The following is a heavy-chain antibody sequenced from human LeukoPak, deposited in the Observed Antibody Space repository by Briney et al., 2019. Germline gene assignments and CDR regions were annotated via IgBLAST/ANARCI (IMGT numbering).Heavy chain of an antibody. CDR2: IGAYNGDT. V-gene: IGHV1-18*04. D-gene: IGHD2-15*01. J-gene: IGHJ4*02. Sequence: GASVKVSFKPSVYTFTIFGISWVRQAPGQGLEWMGWIGAYNGDTNYAQKFQGRVTMTTDTSTSTAYMDLRSLRSDDTAVYYCTRDHCRGDNCPSFDYWGQGTLVTVSS. CDR1: VYTFTIFG. CDR3: TRDHCRGDNCPSFDY.